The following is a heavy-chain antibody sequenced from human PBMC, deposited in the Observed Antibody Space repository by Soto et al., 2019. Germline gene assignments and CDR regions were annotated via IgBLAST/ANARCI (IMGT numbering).Heavy chain of an antibody. V-gene: IGHV3-74*01. CDR3: ARDPLRDYYGSGSYDYYYYYGMDV. D-gene: IGHD3-10*01. Sequence: PVGSLRLSCAASEFTFSSYWMHWVRQAPGKGLVWVSRINSDGSSTSYADSVKGRFTISRDNAKNTLYLQMNSLRAEDTAVYYCARDPLRDYYGSGSYDYYYYYGMDVWGQGTTVTVSS. CDR2: INSDGSST. CDR1: EFTFSSYW. J-gene: IGHJ6*02.